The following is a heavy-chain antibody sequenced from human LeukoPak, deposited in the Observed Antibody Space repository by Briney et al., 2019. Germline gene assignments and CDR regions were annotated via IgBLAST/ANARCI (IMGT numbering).Heavy chain of an antibody. V-gene: IGHV1-2*02. D-gene: IGHD2-8*02. CDR2: IDPNNGGT. CDR1: GYTFTGYY. J-gene: IGHJ4*02. Sequence: GASVKVSCKASGYTFTGYYLHWVRQAPGQGLEWMGWIDPNNGGTNYGQNFRGRVTMTRDTSISTAYMELSTLRSDDTAFYYCATTNIGRYLVGSSFDYWGQGTLVTVSS. CDR3: ATTNIGRYLVGSSFDY.